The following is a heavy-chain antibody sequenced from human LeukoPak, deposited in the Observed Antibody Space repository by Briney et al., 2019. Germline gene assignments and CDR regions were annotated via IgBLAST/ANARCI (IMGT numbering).Heavy chain of an antibody. J-gene: IGHJ5*02. CDR1: GFTFSSYW. CDR3: TRGAYSSGPFDP. CDR2: FNSDGSST. V-gene: IGHV3-74*01. Sequence: PGGSLRLSCAASGFTFSSYWMHWVRQAPGKGLVWVSRFNSDGSSTSYADSVKGRFTISRDNAKNTLYLQMNSLRAEDTAVYYCTRGAYSSGPFDPWGQGTLVTVSS. D-gene: IGHD6-19*01.